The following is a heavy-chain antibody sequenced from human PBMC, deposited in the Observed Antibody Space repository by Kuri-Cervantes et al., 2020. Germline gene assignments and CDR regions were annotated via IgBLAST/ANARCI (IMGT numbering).Heavy chain of an antibody. V-gene: IGHV3-21*03. CDR3: ARAVRGVSFWFDP. Sequence: GGSLRLSCAASRFTFSSYSMNWVRQAPGKGLERVSTITGNGATTFYADSVKGRFTISRDNAKNSLYLQMNSLRAEDTAVYYCARAVRGVSFWFDPWGQGTLVTVSS. CDR1: RFTFSSYS. J-gene: IGHJ5*02. D-gene: IGHD3-10*01. CDR2: ITGNGATT.